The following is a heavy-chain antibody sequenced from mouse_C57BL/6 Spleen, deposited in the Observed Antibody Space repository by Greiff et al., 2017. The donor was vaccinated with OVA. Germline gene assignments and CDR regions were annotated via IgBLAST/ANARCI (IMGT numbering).Heavy chain of an antibody. CDR3: ASLFYDYGDY. J-gene: IGHJ2*01. CDR1: GFTFSSYA. D-gene: IGHD2-4*01. V-gene: IGHV5-4*03. Sequence: EVKLMESGGGLVKPGGSLKLSCAASGFTFSSYAMSWVRQTPEKRLEWVATISDGGSYTYYPDNVKGRFTISRDNAKNNLYLQMSHLKSEDTAMYYCASLFYDYGDYWGQGTTLPVPS. CDR2: ISDGGSYT.